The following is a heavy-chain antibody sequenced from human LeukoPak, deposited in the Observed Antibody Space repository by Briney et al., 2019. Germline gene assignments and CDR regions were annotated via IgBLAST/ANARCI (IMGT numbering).Heavy chain of an antibody. V-gene: IGHV3-23*01. CDR3: AKTLLWFGELLPPNFDY. D-gene: IGHD3-10*01. CDR2: ISGSGGSI. CDR1: GFTVSSNY. Sequence: GGSLRLSCAASGFTVSSNYMSWVRQAPGKGLEWVSAISGSGGSIYYADSVKGRFTISRDNSKNTLYLQMNSLRAEDTAVYYCAKTLLWFGELLPPNFDYWGQGTLVTVSS. J-gene: IGHJ4*02.